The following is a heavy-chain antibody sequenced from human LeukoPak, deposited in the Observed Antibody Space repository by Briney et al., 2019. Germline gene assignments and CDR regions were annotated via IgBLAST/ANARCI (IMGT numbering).Heavy chain of an antibody. D-gene: IGHD4-17*01. CDR3: ARGYGDYLAFDY. CDR2: INHSVST. V-gene: IGHV4-34*01. J-gene: IGHJ4*02. Sequence: PSETLSLTCAVYGGSFSGYYWSWSRQPPGKGLEWIVEINHSVSTNYNPSLKSRVTISVDTSKNQFSLKLSSVTAADTAVYYCARGYGDYLAFDYWGQGTLVTVSS. CDR1: GGSFSGYY.